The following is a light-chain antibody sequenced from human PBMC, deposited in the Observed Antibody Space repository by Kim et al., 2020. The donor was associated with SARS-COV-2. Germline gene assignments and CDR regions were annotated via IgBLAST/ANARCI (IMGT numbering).Light chain of an antibody. J-gene: IGKJ1*01. Sequence: DIQMTQSPSTLSASVGDRVTITCRASQSISSWLAWCQQKPGKAPKLLIYDASSLESGVPSRFSGSGSGTEFTLTISSLQPDDFATYYCQQYNSYSRTFGQGTKVDIK. CDR2: DAS. V-gene: IGKV1-5*01. CDR3: QQYNSYSRT. CDR1: QSISSW.